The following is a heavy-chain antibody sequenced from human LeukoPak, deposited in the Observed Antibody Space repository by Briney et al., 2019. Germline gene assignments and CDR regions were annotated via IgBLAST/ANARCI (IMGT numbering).Heavy chain of an antibody. CDR2: ISSSSSYI. Sequence: GGSLRLSCAASGFTVSSNYMSWVRQAPGKGLEWVSSISSSSSYIYYADSVKGRFTISRDNAKNSLYLQMNSLRAEDTAVYYCARAPRGVTTYFDYWGQGTLVTVSS. D-gene: IGHD4-17*01. J-gene: IGHJ4*02. V-gene: IGHV3-21*01. CDR3: ARAPRGVTTYFDY. CDR1: GFTVSSNY.